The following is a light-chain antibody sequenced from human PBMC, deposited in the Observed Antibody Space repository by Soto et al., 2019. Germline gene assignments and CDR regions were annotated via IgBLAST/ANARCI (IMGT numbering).Light chain of an antibody. CDR3: QHYGTSMT. CDR1: QSISGGY. Sequence: EIVLTHSPATPSLSPGERATLSCGASQSISGGYLAWYQQKPGQSPRRLICGPSSRSTDIPHRFSGSGSGADLPLTITRLEPQDFAVYYRQHYGTSMTFGQGPPLAIK. V-gene: IGKV3-20*01. CDR2: GPS. J-gene: IGKJ5*01.